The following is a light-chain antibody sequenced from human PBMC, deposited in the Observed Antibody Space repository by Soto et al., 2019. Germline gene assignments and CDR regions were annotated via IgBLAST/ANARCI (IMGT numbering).Light chain of an antibody. CDR1: QSVPSNS. J-gene: IGKJ4*02. CDR2: GAS. Sequence: EIVLTQSPGTLSLFPGEKVTLSCRASQSVPSNSLAWYQQKPGQAPRVVVFGASTRATGIPDRFSGSGYGTDFTLTISRLEPEDFAVFYCHQYGSSPLTFGGGTKVEIK. CDR3: HQYGSSPLT. V-gene: IGKV3-20*01.